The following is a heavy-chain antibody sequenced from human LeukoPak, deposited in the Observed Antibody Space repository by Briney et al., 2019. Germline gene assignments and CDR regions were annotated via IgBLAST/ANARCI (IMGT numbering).Heavy chain of an antibody. Sequence: GGSLRLSCAASGFTFSGYAMSWVRQAPGKGLEWVSAISGSGGSTYYADSVKGRFTISRDNSKNTLYLQMNSLRAEDTAVYYCAKVPGVFWSGYNWFDPWGQGTLVTVSS. V-gene: IGHV3-23*01. CDR2: ISGSGGST. D-gene: IGHD3-3*01. CDR1: GFTFSGYA. J-gene: IGHJ5*02. CDR3: AKVPGVFWSGYNWFDP.